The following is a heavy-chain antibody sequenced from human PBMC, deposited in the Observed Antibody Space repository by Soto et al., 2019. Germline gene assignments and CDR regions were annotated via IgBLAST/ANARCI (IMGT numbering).Heavy chain of an antibody. CDR2: IIPIFGTA. D-gene: IGHD5-18*01. Sequence: SVKVSCKASGGTFSSYAISWVRQAPGQGLEWMGGIIPIFGTANYAQKFQGRVTITADESTSTAYMELSSLRSEDTAVYYCARETAMVPYFDYWGQGTLVTVSS. V-gene: IGHV1-69*13. CDR1: GGTFSSYA. CDR3: ARETAMVPYFDY. J-gene: IGHJ4*02.